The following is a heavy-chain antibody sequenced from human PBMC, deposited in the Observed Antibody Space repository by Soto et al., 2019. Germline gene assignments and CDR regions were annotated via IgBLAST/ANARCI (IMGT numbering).Heavy chain of an antibody. D-gene: IGHD7-27*01. CDR2: TYYRSKWYN. J-gene: IGHJ4*02. CDR3: ARESGDAAFDY. V-gene: IGHV6-1*01. CDR1: GDSVSSKSVA. Sequence: SQTLSLTCAIFGDSVSSKSVAWNWIRQSPSRGLKWLGRTYYRSKWYNDYAVSVKGRITINPDTSKNQFSLQLNSVTPEDTAVYYCARESGDAAFDYWGQGTLVTVSS.